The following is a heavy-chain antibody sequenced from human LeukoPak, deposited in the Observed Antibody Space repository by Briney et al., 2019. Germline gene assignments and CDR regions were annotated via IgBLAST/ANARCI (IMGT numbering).Heavy chain of an antibody. CDR2: IGPTGSDR. CDR1: GLTFSTSG. V-gene: IGHV3-21*06. Sequence: GGSLRLSCTASGLTFSTSGFNWVRRAPGKGLEWVASIGPTGSDRYHADSIKGRFTISRDNANNFLYLQMNSLRAEDTAVYYCATVTNGRHYDYWGQGTLLTVSS. CDR3: ATVTNGRHYDY. J-gene: IGHJ4*02. D-gene: IGHD1-14*01.